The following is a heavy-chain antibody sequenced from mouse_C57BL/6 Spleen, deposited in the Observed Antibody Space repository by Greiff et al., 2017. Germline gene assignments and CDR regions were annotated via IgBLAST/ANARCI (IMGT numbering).Heavy chain of an antibody. D-gene: IGHD2-3*01. CDR3: ASPYDGYYYFDY. V-gene: IGHV14-3*01. J-gene: IGHJ2*01. CDR1: GFNIKNTY. Sequence: VQLQQSVAELVRPGASVKLSCTASGFNIKNTYMHWVKQRPEQGLEWIGRIDPANGNTKYDPKFQSKATLTADTSSNTAYLQLSSLTSEDTAIYYCASPYDGYYYFDYWGQGTTLTVSS. CDR2: IDPANGNT.